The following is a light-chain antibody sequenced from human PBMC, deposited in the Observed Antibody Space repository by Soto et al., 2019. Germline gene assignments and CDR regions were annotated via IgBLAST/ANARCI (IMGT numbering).Light chain of an antibody. V-gene: IGKV3-20*01. CDR2: HAS. CDR3: QQFGSATGP. J-gene: IGKJ1*01. Sequence: EIVLTQSPGTLSLSPGERATLSCRASQSVNSDYLAWYQLKPGQAPRLLIYHASNWATGIPDRFTGSGSGTHFTLTIPSLEPEALAVYYCQQFGSATGPFCQGTNVDVK. CDR1: QSVNSDY.